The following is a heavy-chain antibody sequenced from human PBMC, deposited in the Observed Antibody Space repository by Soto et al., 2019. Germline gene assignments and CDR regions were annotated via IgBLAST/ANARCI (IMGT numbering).Heavy chain of an antibody. CDR3: ARDTGYTFGSLNY. Sequence: HVELVQSGADVKKPGASVTISCKASGYTFTDYALHWVRQAPGQRLEWMGWMNAGVGNTLCSQKFQGRITITRDTSASTAYMELNSLKSEDTAIYYCARDTGYTFGSLNYWGPGTLVTVSS. CDR2: MNAGVGNT. J-gene: IGHJ4*02. D-gene: IGHD5-18*01. CDR1: GYTFTDYA. V-gene: IGHV1-3*01.